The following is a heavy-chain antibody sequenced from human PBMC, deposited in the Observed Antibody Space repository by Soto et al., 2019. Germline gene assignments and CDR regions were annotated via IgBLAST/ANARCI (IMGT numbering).Heavy chain of an antibody. Sequence: GGSLRLSCAASGFTFDDYAMHWVRQAPGKGLEWVSGISWNSGSIGYADSVKGRFTISRDNAKNSLYQQMNSLRAEDTVLYYCAKVADDGDSGYDDAFDIWGQGTMVTVSS. J-gene: IGHJ3*02. V-gene: IGHV3-9*01. D-gene: IGHD5-12*01. CDR1: GFTFDDYA. CDR2: ISWNSGSI. CDR3: AKVADDGDSGYDDAFDI.